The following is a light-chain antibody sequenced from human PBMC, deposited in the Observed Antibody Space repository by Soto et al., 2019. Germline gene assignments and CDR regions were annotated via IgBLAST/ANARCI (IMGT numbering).Light chain of an antibody. Sequence: VLTQSPGTLSLSSGERATLSCRASQSVSSRYLAWYQQKPGQAPRLLFYAAFRATGTPERFSGSGSGTDFTLTIDRLEPEDVAVYYCQQYVKSPWTFGQGTKVEIK. J-gene: IGKJ1*01. V-gene: IGKV3-20*01. CDR3: QQYVKSPWT. CDR1: QSVSSRY. CDR2: AA.